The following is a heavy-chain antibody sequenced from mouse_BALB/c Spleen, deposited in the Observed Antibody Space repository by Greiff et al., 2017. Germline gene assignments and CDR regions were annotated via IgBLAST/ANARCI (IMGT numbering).Heavy chain of an antibody. CDR3: SRGYYYGSSGAMDY. J-gene: IGHJ4*01. D-gene: IGHD1-1*01. V-gene: IGHV1-55*01. CDR2: IYPGRGIT. CDR1: GYTFTSYW. Sequence: QVQLQQSGAELVKPGASVKMSCKASGYTFTSYWINWVKQRPGQGLEWIGDIYPGRGITNYNEKFKSKATLTLDTSSSTAYMQLSSLTSEDSAVYYCSRGYYYGSSGAMDYWGQGTSVTVSS.